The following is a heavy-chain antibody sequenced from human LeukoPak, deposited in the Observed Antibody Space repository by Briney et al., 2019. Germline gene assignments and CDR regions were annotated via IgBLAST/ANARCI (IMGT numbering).Heavy chain of an antibody. D-gene: IGHD2-15*01. V-gene: IGHV3-7*01. Sequence: GGSLRLSCAASGLTFSSHWMSWVRQAPGQGLEWVANISPDGDRENYVDSVKGRFSISRDNAKNPLFLQMHSLSAEDTAVYYCASKFPYCSGGSCALGGQGTLVTVSS. CDR3: ASKFPYCSGGSCAL. J-gene: IGHJ4*02. CDR1: GLTFSSHW. CDR2: ISPDGDRE.